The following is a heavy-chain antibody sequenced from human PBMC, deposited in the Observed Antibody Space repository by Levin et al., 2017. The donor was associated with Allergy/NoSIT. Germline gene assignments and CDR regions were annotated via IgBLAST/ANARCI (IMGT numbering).Heavy chain of an antibody. J-gene: IGHJ5*02. V-gene: IGHV3-11*05. Sequence: GGSLRLSCAASGFTFSDYYMSWIRQAPGKGLEWVSYISSSSSYTNYADSVKGRFTISRDNAKNSLYLQMNSLRAEDTAVYYCARVVGSSGWVRVDPWGQGTLVTVSS. CDR2: ISSSSSYT. CDR1: GFTFSDYY. D-gene: IGHD6-19*01. CDR3: ARVVGSSGWVRVDP.